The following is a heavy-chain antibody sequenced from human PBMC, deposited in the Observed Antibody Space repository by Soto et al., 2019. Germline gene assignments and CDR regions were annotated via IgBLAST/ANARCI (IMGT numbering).Heavy chain of an antibody. V-gene: IGHV3-33*06. CDR1: XFTFSSYG. CDR3: AKQAPYSNSWYEIDH. J-gene: IGHJ4*02. D-gene: IGHD6-13*01. CDR2: IWYDGSNK. Sequence: GGSLRLSCAASXFTFSSYGMHWVRQAPGKGLEWVAVIWYDGSNKYYADSVKGRFTISRDNSKNTLYLQMNSLRAEDTAVYYCAKQAPYSNSWYEIDHWGQGTLVTVSS.